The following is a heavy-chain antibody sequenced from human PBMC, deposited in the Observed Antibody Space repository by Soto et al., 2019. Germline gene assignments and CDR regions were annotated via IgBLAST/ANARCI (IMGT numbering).Heavy chain of an antibody. D-gene: IGHD3-3*01. CDR2: IWYDGSNK. V-gene: IGHV3-33*01. Sequence: SVGSLRLSCAASGFTFSSYGMHWVRQAPGKGLEWVAVIWYDGSNKYYADSVKGRFTISRDNSKNTLYLQMNSLRAEDTAVYYCARGQWYYDFWSGYPSSMDVWGQGTTVTVSS. J-gene: IGHJ6*02. CDR3: ARGQWYYDFWSGYPSSMDV. CDR1: GFTFSSYG.